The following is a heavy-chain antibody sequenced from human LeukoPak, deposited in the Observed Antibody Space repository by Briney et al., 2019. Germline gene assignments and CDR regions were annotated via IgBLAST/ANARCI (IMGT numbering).Heavy chain of an antibody. Sequence: GGSLRLSCAASGFTFSSYSMNWVRQAPGKGLEWVSSISSSSSYIYYVDSVKGRFTISRDNAKNSLYLQMNSLRAEDTAVYYCARAVISRLMVRGVIGYYYGMDVWGKGTTVTVSS. J-gene: IGHJ6*04. V-gene: IGHV3-21*01. CDR2: ISSSSSYI. CDR1: GFTFSSYS. CDR3: ARAVISRLMVRGVIGYYYGMDV. D-gene: IGHD3-10*01.